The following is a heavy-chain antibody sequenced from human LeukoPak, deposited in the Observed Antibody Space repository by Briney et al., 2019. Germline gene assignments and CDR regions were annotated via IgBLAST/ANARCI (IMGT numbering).Heavy chain of an antibody. J-gene: IGHJ4*02. V-gene: IGHV3-48*04. CDR1: GFTFSSYS. CDR2: ISSSGSTI. D-gene: IGHD6-13*01. CDR3: ASTSGPAAAGIAGGDFDY. Sequence: GGSLRLSCAASGFTFSSYSMNWVRQAPGKGLEWVSYISSSGSTIYYADSVKGRFTISRDNAKNSLYLQVNSLRAEDTAVYYCASTSGPAAAGIAGGDFDYWGQGTLVTVSS.